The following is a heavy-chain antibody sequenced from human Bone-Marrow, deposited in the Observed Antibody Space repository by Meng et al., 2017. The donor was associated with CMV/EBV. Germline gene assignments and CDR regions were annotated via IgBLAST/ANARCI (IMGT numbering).Heavy chain of an antibody. D-gene: IGHD2-2*02. CDR2: ISYDGSNK. CDR1: GFTFSSYA. Sequence: GESLKISCAASGFTFSSYAMHWVRQAPGKGLEWVAVISYDGSNKYYADSVKGRFTISRDNSKNTLYLQMNSLKTEDTAVYYCTTVPLGYCSSTSCYIGSYGMDVWGQGTTVTVSS. CDR3: TTVPLGYCSSTSCYIGSYGMDV. V-gene: IGHV3-30*04. J-gene: IGHJ6*02.